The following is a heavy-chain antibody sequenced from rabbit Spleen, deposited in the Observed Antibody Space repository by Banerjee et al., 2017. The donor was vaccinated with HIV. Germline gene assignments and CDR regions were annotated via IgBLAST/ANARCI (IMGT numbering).Heavy chain of an antibody. Sequence: QSLEESGGDLVKPGASLTLTCAASGFSFSSRHYLCWVRQAPGKGLEWIGYIVPIFGVTYYANWVNGRFTISSHNAQNTLYLQLNSLTAADTATYFCARDGAGGSYFALWGPGTLVTV. D-gene: IGHD8-1*01. CDR2: IVPIFGVT. J-gene: IGHJ4*01. CDR1: GFSFSSRHY. CDR3: ARDGAGGSYFAL. V-gene: IGHV1S40*01.